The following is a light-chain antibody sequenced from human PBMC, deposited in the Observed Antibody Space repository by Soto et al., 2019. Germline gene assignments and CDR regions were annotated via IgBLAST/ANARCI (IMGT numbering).Light chain of an antibody. V-gene: IGLV1-40*01. CDR1: SSNIGAGYD. J-gene: IGLJ2*01. CDR2: GNS. Sequence: QSVLTQPPSVSGAPGQRVTISCTGSSSNIGAGYDVHWYQQLPGTAPKLLIYGNSNRPSGVPDRFSCSKSGTSASLAITGLQAEDDADYYCQSYDSGLSGGVFGGGTKLTVL. CDR3: QSYDSGLSGGV.